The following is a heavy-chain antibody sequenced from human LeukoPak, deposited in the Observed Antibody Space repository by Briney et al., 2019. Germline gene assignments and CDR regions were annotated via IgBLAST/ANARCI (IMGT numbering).Heavy chain of an antibody. CDR2: IIPIFGTA. CDR3: ARPNDYYDSSGYYYGMDV. J-gene: IGHJ6*02. D-gene: IGHD3-22*01. V-gene: IGHV1-69*13. Sequence: SVKVSCKASGGTFSSYAISWVRQAPGQGLEWMGGIIPIFGTANYAQKFQGRVTTTADESTSTAYMELSSLRSEDTAVYYCARPNDYYDSSGYYYGMDVWGQGTTVTVSS. CDR1: GGTFSSYA.